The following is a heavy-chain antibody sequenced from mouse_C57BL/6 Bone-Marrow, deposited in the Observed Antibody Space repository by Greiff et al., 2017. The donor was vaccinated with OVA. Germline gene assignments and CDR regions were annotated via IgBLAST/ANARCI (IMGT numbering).Heavy chain of an antibody. D-gene: IGHD1-1*01. CDR2: ISSGSSTI. Sequence: DVMLVESGGGLVKPGGSLKLSCAASGFTFSDYGMHWVRQAPEKGLEWVAYISSGSSTIYYADTVKGRFTISRDNAKNTLFLQMTSLRSEDTAMYYCARYSTVNYFDYWGQGTTLTVSS. CDR1: GFTFSDYG. J-gene: IGHJ2*01. V-gene: IGHV5-17*01. CDR3: ARYSTVNYFDY.